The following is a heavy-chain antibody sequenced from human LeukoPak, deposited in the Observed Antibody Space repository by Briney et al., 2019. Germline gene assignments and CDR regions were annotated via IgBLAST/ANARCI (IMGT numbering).Heavy chain of an antibody. V-gene: IGHV1-69-2*01. J-gene: IGHJ4*02. D-gene: IGHD3-10*01. CDR2: VDPEDGET. CDR1: GYTFTDYY. Sequence: ASVKISCKVSGYTFTDYYMHWVQQAPGKGLEWMGLVDPEDGETIYAEKFQGRVTITADTSTDTAYMELSSLRSEGTAVYYCATDGGSGSYDYWGQGTLVTVSS. CDR3: ATDGGSGSYDY.